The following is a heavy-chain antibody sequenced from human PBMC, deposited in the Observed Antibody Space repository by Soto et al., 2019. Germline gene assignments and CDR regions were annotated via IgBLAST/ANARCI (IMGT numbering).Heavy chain of an antibody. CDR1: GGSISSYY. Sequence: AETLSLTWTVSGGSISSYYWSWIRQPPGKGLEWIGYIYYSGSTNYNPSLKSRVTISVDTSKNQFSLKLSSVTAADTAVYYCARDGRKDCSSTSCYGWFDPWGQGTLVTVSS. D-gene: IGHD2-2*01. V-gene: IGHV4-59*01. J-gene: IGHJ5*02. CDR2: IYYSGST. CDR3: ARDGRKDCSSTSCYGWFDP.